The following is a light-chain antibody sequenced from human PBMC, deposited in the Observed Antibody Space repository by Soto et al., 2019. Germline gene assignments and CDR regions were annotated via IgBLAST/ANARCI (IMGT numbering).Light chain of an antibody. Sequence: EIELTQSPGTLSLSPGDRATLSCRASQSVSSSYLAWYQQKPGQAPRLLIYGASSRATGIPDRCSGSGSGTDFTLTISILEAEDFAVYYCQQYGSSPWTFGQGTKVEIK. J-gene: IGKJ1*01. V-gene: IGKV3-20*01. CDR1: QSVSSSY. CDR3: QQYGSSPWT. CDR2: GAS.